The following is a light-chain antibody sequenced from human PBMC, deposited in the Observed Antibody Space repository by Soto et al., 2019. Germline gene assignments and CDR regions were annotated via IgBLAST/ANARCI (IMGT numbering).Light chain of an antibody. J-gene: IGKJ1*01. CDR3: QQYYRPPWT. CDR2: WAS. V-gene: IGKV4-1*01. CDR1: QSVLFSSNNKNY. Sequence: DIVMTQSPDSLAVSLGERATINCKSSQSVLFSSNNKNYLAWYQQKPGQPPKLLIYWASTRESGVPDRFSGSGSGTDFTLTISSLQAADVAVYFCQQYYRPPWTCGPGTKVEIK.